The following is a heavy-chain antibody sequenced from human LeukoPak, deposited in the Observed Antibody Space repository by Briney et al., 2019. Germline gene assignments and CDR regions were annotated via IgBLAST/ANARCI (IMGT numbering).Heavy chain of an antibody. J-gene: IGHJ4*02. V-gene: IGHV3-23*01. D-gene: IGHD3-10*01. Sequence: GGSLRLSCAASGFTFGTYAMSWVRQAPGKGLEWVSGISGSGGSAYYADSVKGRFTVSRDNSENTLYLQMNSLRAEDTAVYYCANLSMVRGVTYFDYWGQGTLVTVSS. CDR2: ISGSGGSA. CDR1: GFTFGTYA. CDR3: ANLSMVRGVTYFDY.